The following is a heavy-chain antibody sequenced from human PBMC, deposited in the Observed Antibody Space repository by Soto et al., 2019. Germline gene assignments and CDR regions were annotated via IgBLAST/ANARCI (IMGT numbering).Heavy chain of an antibody. CDR1: GFTFSNYS. Sequence: QVHLVESGGGVVQPGRSLRLSCTASGFTFSNYSIHWVRQAPGEGLEWVAVMSYDGSNKYYAESVKGRVTISRDNSKNTLYVQMNILRAEDTAMYYCALDQKVGHCIVGSFHFWYGMDVWGQGTTVTVS. D-gene: IGHD2-15*01. CDR3: ALDQKVGHCIVGSFHFWYGMDV. CDR2: MSYDGSNK. V-gene: IGHV3-30-3*01. J-gene: IGHJ6*02.